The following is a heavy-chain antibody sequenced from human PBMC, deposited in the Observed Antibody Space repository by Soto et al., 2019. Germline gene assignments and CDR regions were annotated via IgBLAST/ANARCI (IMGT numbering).Heavy chain of an antibody. Sequence: EVQLLESGGGSVQPGGSLRLSCAASGFAFSNYAMNWVRQATGKGLEWVSAISGGAGDTYYADSVKGRFTISRDNSKNTLELPMKSLSAEDTAVYYCAKSSRITLVRGVTDYWGQGTLVTVSS. D-gene: IGHD3-10*01. CDR2: ISGGAGDT. V-gene: IGHV3-23*01. CDR1: GFAFSNYA. CDR3: AKSSRITLVRGVTDY. J-gene: IGHJ4*02.